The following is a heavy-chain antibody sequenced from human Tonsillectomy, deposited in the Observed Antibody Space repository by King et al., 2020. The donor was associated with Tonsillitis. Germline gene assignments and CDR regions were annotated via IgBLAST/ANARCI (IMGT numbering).Heavy chain of an antibody. V-gene: IGHV4-39*01. CDR3: ARLWGGYSYGWGWFDP. CDR1: GGSISSSSYY. J-gene: IGHJ5*02. Sequence: QLQESGPGLVKPSETLSLTCTVSGGSISSSSYYWGWIRQPPGKGLEWIGSIYYSGSTYYNPSLKSRVTISVDTSKNQFSLKLSSVTAADTAVYYCARLWGGYSYGWGWFDPWGQGTLVTVSS. D-gene: IGHD5-18*01. CDR2: IYYSGST.